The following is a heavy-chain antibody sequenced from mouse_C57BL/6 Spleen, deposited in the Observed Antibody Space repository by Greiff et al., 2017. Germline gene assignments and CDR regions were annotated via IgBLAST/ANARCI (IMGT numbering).Heavy chain of an antibody. V-gene: IGHV5-4*01. CDR2: ISDGGSYT. D-gene: IGHD2-4*01. Sequence: LEWVATISDGGSYTYYPDNVKGRFTISRDNAKNNLYLQMSHLKSEDTAMYYCARDRDYDVRLLTEYFDVWGTGTTVTVSS. CDR3: ARDRDYDVRLLTEYFDV. J-gene: IGHJ1*03.